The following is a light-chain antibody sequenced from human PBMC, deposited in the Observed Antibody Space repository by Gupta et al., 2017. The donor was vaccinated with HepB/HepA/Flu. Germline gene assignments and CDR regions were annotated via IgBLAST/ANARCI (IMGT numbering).Light chain of an antibody. J-gene: IGKJ1*01. CDR2: DAS. V-gene: IGKV3D-20*01. Sequence: VFAQSPATLSLSPGEKATLSCGASQSVSASYLAWYQQKPGLAPRILIYDASNRATGIPDRFSGSGSGPDFTLTISSLEPEDSALYSCHNVGNSYQTFGQGTKVEIK. CDR1: QSVSASY. CDR3: HNVGNSYQT.